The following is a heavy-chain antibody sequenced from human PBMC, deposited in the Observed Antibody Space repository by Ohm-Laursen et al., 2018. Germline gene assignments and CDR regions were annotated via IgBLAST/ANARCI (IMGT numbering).Heavy chain of an antibody. Sequence: SETLSLTWTVSGGSISSYYWSWIPQPPGKGLEWIGYIYYSGSTNYNPSLKSRVTISVDTSKNQFSLKLSSVTAADTAVYYCARDGSGSYFDYWGQGTLVTVSS. J-gene: IGHJ4*02. V-gene: IGHV4-59*01. D-gene: IGHD1-26*01. CDR2: IYYSGST. CDR1: GGSISSYY. CDR3: ARDGSGSYFDY.